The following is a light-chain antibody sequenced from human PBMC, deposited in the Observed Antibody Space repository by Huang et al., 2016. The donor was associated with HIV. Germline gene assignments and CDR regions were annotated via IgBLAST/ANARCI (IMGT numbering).Light chain of an antibody. J-gene: IGKJ1*01. V-gene: IGKV1-12*01. CDR2: AAS. CDR1: QGISTW. Sequence: DIQMTQSPFSVSASVGDRVTITCRASQGISTWLAWYQQKPGKAPKLLIYAASSLQSGVPSRFSGSGSGTDFTLTISSLLPEDIATYYCLQTNGFPRTFGQGTKVEIK. CDR3: LQTNGFPRT.